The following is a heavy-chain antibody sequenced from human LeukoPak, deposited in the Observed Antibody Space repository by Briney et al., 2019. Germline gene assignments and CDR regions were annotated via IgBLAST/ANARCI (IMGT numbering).Heavy chain of an antibody. CDR1: GYTFTGYY. CDR2: INPNSGGT. CDR3: ASRGYPIYYYYGMDV. D-gene: IGHD5-12*01. Sequence: ASVKVSCKASGYTFTGYYMHWVRQAPGQGLEWMGRINPNSGGTNYAQKFQGRVTMTRDTPISTAYMELSRLRSDDTAVYYCASRGYPIYYYYGMDVWGQGTTVTVSS. J-gene: IGHJ6*02. V-gene: IGHV1-2*06.